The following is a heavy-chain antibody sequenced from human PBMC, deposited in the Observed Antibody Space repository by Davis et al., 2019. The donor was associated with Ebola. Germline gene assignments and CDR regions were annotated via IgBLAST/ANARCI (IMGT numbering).Heavy chain of an antibody. CDR1: GGSISSYY. D-gene: IGHD2-15*01. CDR2: IYYSGST. CDR3: AREQVVAGSYYYYYYGMDV. Sequence: SETLSLTCTVSGGSISSYYWSWIRQPPGKGLEWSGYIYYSGSTNYNPSLKSRVTISVDTSKNQFSLKLSSVTAADTAVYYCAREQVVAGSYYYYYYGMDVWGQGTTVTVSS. J-gene: IGHJ6*02. V-gene: IGHV4-59*12.